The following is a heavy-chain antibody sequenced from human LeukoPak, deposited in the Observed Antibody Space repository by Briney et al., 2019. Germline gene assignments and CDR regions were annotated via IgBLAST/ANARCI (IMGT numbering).Heavy chain of an antibody. Sequence: GESLKISCKGSGYRFNAYWIAWVRQMPGKGLEWMGIIYPDDSDTRYSPSFQGQVTISADKSVRTAYLQWSSLKASDTAMYYCARPNISSYYDSRGYDAFDVWGQGTMVTVSS. V-gene: IGHV5-51*01. CDR2: IYPDDSDT. J-gene: IGHJ3*01. CDR3: ARPNISSYYDSRGYDAFDV. CDR1: GYRFNAYW. D-gene: IGHD3-22*01.